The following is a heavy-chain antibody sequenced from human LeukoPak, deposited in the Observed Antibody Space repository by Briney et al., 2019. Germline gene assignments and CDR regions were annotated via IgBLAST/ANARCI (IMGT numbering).Heavy chain of an antibody. CDR1: GYTFTSYD. Sequence: ASVKVSCKASGYTFTSYDINWVRQATGQGLEWMGWMNPNSGNTGYAQKFQGRVTMTRNTSISTAYMELSSLRSEDTAVYYCARARWFGELLYYYYYMDVWGKGTTVTISS. V-gene: IGHV1-8*01. J-gene: IGHJ6*03. D-gene: IGHD3-10*01. CDR3: ARARWFGELLYYYYYMDV. CDR2: MNPNSGNT.